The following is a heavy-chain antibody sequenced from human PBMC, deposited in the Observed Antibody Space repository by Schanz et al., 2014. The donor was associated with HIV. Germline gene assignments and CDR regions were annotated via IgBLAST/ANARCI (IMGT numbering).Heavy chain of an antibody. CDR1: GITFSTSG. CDR2: IWYDGSNK. CDR3: AKDQGDVTGTPFDY. J-gene: IGHJ4*02. Sequence: QVKLVESGGGVVQPGRSLRLSCAASGITFSTSGMHWVRQAPGKGLEWVAVIWYDGSNKYYADSVKGRFTISRDNSKNTLFLQMNSLRAEDTAMYYCAKDQGDVTGTPFDYWGQGTLVTVSS. D-gene: IGHD1-20*01. V-gene: IGHV3-33*06.